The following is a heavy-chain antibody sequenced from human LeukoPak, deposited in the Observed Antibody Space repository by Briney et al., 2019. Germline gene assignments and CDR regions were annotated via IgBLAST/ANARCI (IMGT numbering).Heavy chain of an antibody. CDR1: GFTVSSNY. J-gene: IGHJ1*01. D-gene: IGHD6-19*01. V-gene: IGHV3-53*01. Sequence: QPGGSLRLSCAASGFTVSSNYMSWVRQAPGKGLEWVSVIYSGGSTYYADSVKGRFTISRDNSKNTLFLQMNSLRADDTALYYCAKDHRVAVADYAQYFQHWGQGSLVTVSS. CDR2: IYSGGST. CDR3: AKDHRVAVADYAQYFQH.